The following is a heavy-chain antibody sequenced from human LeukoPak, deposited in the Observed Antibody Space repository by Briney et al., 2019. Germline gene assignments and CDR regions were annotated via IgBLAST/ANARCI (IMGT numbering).Heavy chain of an antibody. D-gene: IGHD2-15*01. CDR3: AIYCSGGSCYFGY. CDR2: ISSSSSTI. CDR1: GFTFSSYS. J-gene: IGHJ4*02. Sequence: GGSLKLSCAASGFTFSSYSMNWVRQAPGKGLEWVSYISSSSSTIYYADSVKGRFTISRDNAKNSLYRQMNSLRAEDTAVYYCAIYCSGGSCYFGYWGQGTLVTVSS. V-gene: IGHV3-48*01.